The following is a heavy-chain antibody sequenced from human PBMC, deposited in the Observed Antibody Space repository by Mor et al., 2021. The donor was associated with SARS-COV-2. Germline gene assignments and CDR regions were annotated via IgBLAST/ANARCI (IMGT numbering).Heavy chain of an antibody. V-gene: IGHV3-7*03. CDR2: IQEDGDASGT. Sequence: VANIQEDGDASGTYYVDSVRGRFTISRDNSKNSLYLQMTSLRAEDTAVYYCARDPFSIGRLTLGSDSWGHGTLVTVSS. J-gene: IGHJ5*01. D-gene: IGHD7-27*01. CDR3: ARDPFSIGRLTLGSDS.